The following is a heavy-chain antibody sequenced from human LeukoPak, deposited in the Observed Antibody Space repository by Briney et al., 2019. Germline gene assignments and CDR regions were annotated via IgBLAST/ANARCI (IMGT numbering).Heavy chain of an antibody. CDR2: IASDGSST. CDR3: ARGAGYNYPYYFDY. V-gene: IGHV3-74*01. J-gene: IGHJ4*02. D-gene: IGHD5-24*01. Sequence: PGGSLRLSCEASGFTFSSYWMNWVRQAPGKGLVWVSRIASDGSSTTYADSVKGRFSISRDNSKNTLYLQMNSLRAEDTAVYYCARGAGYNYPYYFDYWGQGTLVTVSS. CDR1: GFTFSSYW.